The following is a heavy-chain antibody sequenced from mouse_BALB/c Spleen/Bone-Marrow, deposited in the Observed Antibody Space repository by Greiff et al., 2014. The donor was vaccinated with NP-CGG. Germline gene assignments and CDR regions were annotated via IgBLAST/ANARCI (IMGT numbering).Heavy chain of an antibody. D-gene: IGHD2-1*01. Sequence: QVQLKESGPELVKPGASVRISCKASGYTFTSYYIHRVKQRPGQGLEWIGWIYPGNVNTKYNEKFKGKATLTADKSSSTAYMQLSSLTSEDSAVYFCARWGNYGDYAMDYWGQGTSVTVSS. CDR3: ARWGNYGDYAMDY. CDR2: IYPGNVNT. J-gene: IGHJ4*01. V-gene: IGHV1S56*01. CDR1: GYTFTSYY.